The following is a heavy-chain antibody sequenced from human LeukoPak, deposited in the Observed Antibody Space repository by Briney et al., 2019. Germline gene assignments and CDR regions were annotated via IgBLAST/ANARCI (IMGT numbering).Heavy chain of an antibody. CDR1: GWSFSGYY. CDR3: TRGRGIVVVTAIISKYYFDY. D-gene: IGHD2-21*02. CDR2: INHSGST. V-gene: IGHV4-34*01. J-gene: IGHJ4*02. Sequence: TSETLSLTCAVYGWSFSGYYWSWIRQPPGKGLEWIGEINHSGSTNYNPSLKSRVTISVDTSKNQFSLKLSSVTAADTAVYYCTRGRGIVVVTAIISKYYFDYWGQGTLVTVSS.